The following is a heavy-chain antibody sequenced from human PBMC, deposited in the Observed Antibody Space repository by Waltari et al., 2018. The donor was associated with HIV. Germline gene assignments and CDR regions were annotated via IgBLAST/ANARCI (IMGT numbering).Heavy chain of an antibody. Sequence: QVQLVQSGAEVKKPGASVKVSCKASVYTFTGYYMHWVRPAPGQGLEWMGWINPNSGGTNYAQKFQGRVTMTRDTSISTAYMELSRLRSDDTAVYYCASMYYYDSSGYYYFDHYWGQGTLVTVSS. CDR3: ASMYYYDSSGYYYFDHY. J-gene: IGHJ4*02. CDR1: VYTFTGYY. V-gene: IGHV1-2*02. CDR2: INPNSGGT. D-gene: IGHD3-22*01.